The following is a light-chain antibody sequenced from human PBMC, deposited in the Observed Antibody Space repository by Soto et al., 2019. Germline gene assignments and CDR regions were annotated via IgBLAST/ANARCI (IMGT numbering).Light chain of an antibody. CDR3: QQYNNLPYT. CDR1: QAISKY. V-gene: IGKV1-33*01. CDR2: DAS. Sequence: DIQMTQSPSSLSASLGDRVTITCQASQAISKYLHWYHQRPGKAPILVIYDASNLEAGAPSRFSGGGSGTSYTLTFSSLQPEDIGTYFCQQYNNLPYTFGQGTKLDIK. J-gene: IGKJ2*01.